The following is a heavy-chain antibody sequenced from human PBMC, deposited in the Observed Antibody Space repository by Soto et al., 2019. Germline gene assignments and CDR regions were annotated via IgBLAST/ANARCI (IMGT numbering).Heavy chain of an antibody. V-gene: IGHV4-31*03. CDR2: IFDTDTN. J-gene: IGHJ3*02. Sequence: QVQLQESGPGLVKPSQTLSLTCTVSGGSISSGHNYWSWIRQHPGKGLEWIGYIFDTDTNYYNPSLKSRVTISGDTANNQFSLKLTSVTAADTAVYYCASGSDHDIWGQGTMVSVSS. D-gene: IGHD3-10*01. CDR3: ASGSDHDI. CDR1: GGSISSGHNY.